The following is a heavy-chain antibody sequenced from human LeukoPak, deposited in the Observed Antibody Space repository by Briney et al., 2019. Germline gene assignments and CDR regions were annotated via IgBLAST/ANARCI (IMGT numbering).Heavy chain of an antibody. CDR1: GGSISSSSCY. D-gene: IGHD2/OR15-2a*01. CDR3: ARVDHEDGLLFDS. CDR2: IYYSGST. Sequence: PSETLSLTCTVSGGSISSSSCYWGWIRQPPGKGLEWIGSIYYSGSTYYNPSLKSRVTISIDKSKNQFSLNLRSVTAADTAVYYCARVDHEDGLLFDSWGQGTLVTVSS. V-gene: IGHV4-39*07. J-gene: IGHJ4*02.